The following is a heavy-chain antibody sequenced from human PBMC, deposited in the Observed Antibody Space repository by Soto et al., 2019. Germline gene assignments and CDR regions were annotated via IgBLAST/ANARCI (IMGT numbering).Heavy chain of an antibody. D-gene: IGHD2-21*02. J-gene: IGHJ6*02. CDR2: IIPIFGTA. CDR1: GGTLSSYA. CDR3: AREGRKDCVADCPYYSCYYGVVV. Sequence: GASVKVSCKASGGTLSSYAISWVRQAPGQGLEWMGGIIPIFGTANYAQKFQGRVTITADESTSTAYMELSSLRSEDTAVYYCAREGRKDCVADCPYYSCYYGVVVCGQVTTATVSS. V-gene: IGHV1-69*13.